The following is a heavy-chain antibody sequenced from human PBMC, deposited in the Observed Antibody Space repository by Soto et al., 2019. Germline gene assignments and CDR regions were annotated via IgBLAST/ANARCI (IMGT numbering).Heavy chain of an antibody. D-gene: IGHD6-6*01. J-gene: IGHJ4*02. CDR2: IYYSGST. V-gene: IGHV4-61*01. CDR3: ARVSVVAARPERYFDY. CDR1: GGSVSSGSYY. Sequence: SETLSLTCTASGGSVSSGSYYWSWIRQPPGKGLEWIGYIYYSGSTNYNPSLKSRVTIGLDTSKSQFSLTLTSVTTADTAVYFCARVSVVAARPERYFDYWGQGSLVTVSS.